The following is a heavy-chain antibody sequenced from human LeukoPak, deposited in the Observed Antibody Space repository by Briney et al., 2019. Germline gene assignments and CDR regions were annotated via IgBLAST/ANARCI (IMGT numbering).Heavy chain of an antibody. CDR1: GFTISSYW. Sequence: PGGSLRLSCAASGFTISSYWMSWVRQAPGKGLEWVANIKQDGSEKYYVDSVKGRFTISRDNAKNSLYLQMNSLRAEDTAVYYCAREEHYDFWSGYYYYYGMDVWGQGTTVTVSS. CDR2: IKQDGSEK. D-gene: IGHD3-3*01. CDR3: AREEHYDFWSGYYYYYGMDV. V-gene: IGHV3-7*01. J-gene: IGHJ6*02.